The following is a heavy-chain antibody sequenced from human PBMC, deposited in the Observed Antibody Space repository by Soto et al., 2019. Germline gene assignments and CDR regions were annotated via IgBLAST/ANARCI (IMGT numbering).Heavy chain of an antibody. CDR2: IWYDGSNK. CDR1: GFTFSSYG. Sequence: QVQLVESGGGVVQPGRSLRLSCAASGFTFSSYGMHWVRQAPGKGLEWVAVIWYDGSNKYYADSVKGRFTISRDNSKNTLYLQMNSLRAEDTAVYYCARGGYVDIVAIQITNYYYYYGMDVW. D-gene: IGHD5-12*01. J-gene: IGHJ6*01. V-gene: IGHV3-33*01. CDR3: ARGGYVDIVAIQITNYYYYYGMDV.